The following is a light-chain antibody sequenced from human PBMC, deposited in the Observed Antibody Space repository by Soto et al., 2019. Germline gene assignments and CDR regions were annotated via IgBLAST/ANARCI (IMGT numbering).Light chain of an antibody. CDR2: EVS. Sequence: IVLTQTPLFLSVTPGQPASISCRSTQSLLHSDGKTYFYRFLQKAGQPPQLLIYEVSNRFSGVSDRLSGSGSGTDFTLKISRVEADDVGIYYCMRSIKLPYTFGQGTKVDI. J-gene: IGKJ2*01. CDR1: QSLLHSDGKTY. V-gene: IGKV2D-29*01. CDR3: MRSIKLPYT.